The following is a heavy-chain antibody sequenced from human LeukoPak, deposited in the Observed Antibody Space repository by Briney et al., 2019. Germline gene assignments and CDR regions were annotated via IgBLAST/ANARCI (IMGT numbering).Heavy chain of an antibody. J-gene: IGHJ3*02. V-gene: IGHV1-46*03. Sequence: ASVKVSCKASGYTFTGYYMHWVRQAPGRGLEWMGIINPSGGSTSYAQKFQGRVTMTRDTSTSTVYMELSSLRSEDTAVYYCARGGVVPAAPDAFDIWGQGTMVTVSS. D-gene: IGHD2-2*01. CDR3: ARGGVVPAAPDAFDI. CDR1: GYTFTGYY. CDR2: INPSGGST.